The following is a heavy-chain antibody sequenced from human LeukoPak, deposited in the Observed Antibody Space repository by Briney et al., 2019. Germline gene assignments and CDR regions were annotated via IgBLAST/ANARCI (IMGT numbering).Heavy chain of an antibody. Sequence: SETLSLTCTVSGGSIRSSSYYWGWIRQPPGKGLEWIGSIYYSGSTYYNPSLKSRVTISVDTSKNQFSLKLSSVTAADTAVYYCARSKGNNYFDYWGQGTLVTVSS. CDR3: ARSKGNNYFDY. D-gene: IGHD1/OR15-1a*01. CDR2: IYYSGST. CDR1: GGSIRSSSYY. J-gene: IGHJ4*02. V-gene: IGHV4-39*01.